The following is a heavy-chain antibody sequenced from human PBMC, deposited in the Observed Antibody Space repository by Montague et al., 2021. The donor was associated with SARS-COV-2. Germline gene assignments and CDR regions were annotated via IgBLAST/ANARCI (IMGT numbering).Heavy chain of an antibody. D-gene: IGHD5-12*01. CDR3: AKGQKIQWLVFNSAPDWFDP. CDR1: GFTFDDYV. J-gene: IGHJ5*02. Sequence: SLRLSCAASGFTFDDYVMHWVRQAPGKGLEWVSGIGWRSGSIGYADSVKGRFTISRDNAKNSLYLQMNSLRAEDTALYHCAKGQKIQWLVFNSAPDWFDPGGQGTLVTVFS. CDR2: IGWRSGSI. V-gene: IGHV3-9*01.